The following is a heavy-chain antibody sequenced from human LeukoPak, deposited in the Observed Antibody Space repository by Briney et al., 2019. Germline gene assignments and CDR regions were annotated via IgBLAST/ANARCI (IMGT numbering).Heavy chain of an antibody. CDR2: ISVSGGST. CDR1: RFTFNSYA. J-gene: IGHJ4*02. CDR3: AKGAGDYSGGFDY. Sequence: PGGSLRLSCAASRFTFNSYAMNWVRQAPGKGLEWVSFISVSGGSTYYADSVKGRFTISRDNSKNTLYLQMNSLRAEDTAIYYCAKGAGDYSGGFDYWGQGTLVTVSS. D-gene: IGHD4-11*01. V-gene: IGHV3-23*01.